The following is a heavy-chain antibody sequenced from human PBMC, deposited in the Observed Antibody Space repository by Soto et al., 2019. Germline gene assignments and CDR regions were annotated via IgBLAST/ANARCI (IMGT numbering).Heavy chain of an antibody. V-gene: IGHV3-30*18. CDR2: ISDDGNNK. CDR3: AKGRREYTFGHMAAHYGMDV. D-gene: IGHD5-18*01. CDR1: AFSFSNYG. J-gene: IGHJ6*02. Sequence: GGSLRLSCAASAFSFSNYGIHWVRQAPGKGLEWVAVISDDGNNKYYADSVKGRFTISRDNSKNTLYLQMNSLRPEDTAVYYCAKGRREYTFGHMAAHYGMDVWGQGTTVTVSS.